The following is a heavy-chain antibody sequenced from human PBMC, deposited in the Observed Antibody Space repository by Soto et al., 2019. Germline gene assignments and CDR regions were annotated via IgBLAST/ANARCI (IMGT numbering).Heavy chain of an antibody. CDR3: AKDHTSKYSYGYGGDGYFDY. CDR2: ISGSGGST. V-gene: IGHV3-23*01. J-gene: IGHJ4*02. CDR1: GFTFSSYA. Sequence: GGSLRVSCAASGFTFSSYAMSWVRQAPGKGLEWVSAISGSGGSTYYADSVKGRFTISRDNSKNTLYLQMNSLRAEDTAVYYCAKDHTSKYSYGYGGDGYFDYWGQGTLVTVSS. D-gene: IGHD5-18*01.